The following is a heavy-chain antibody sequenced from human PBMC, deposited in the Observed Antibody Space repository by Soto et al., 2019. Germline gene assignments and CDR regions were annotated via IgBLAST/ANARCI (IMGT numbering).Heavy chain of an antibody. CDR2: ISGSGDRT. CDR1: GFTFGTYA. Sequence: GGSLRLSCEASGFTFGTYAMSWFRQAPGKGLEWVSGISGSGDRTHYADSVKGRFSISRDNSQNTLHLQMNSLRAEDTAVYYCAKASTYEYVWGSFRYYFDHWGQGALVTVSS. CDR3: AKASTYEYVWGSFRYYFDH. J-gene: IGHJ4*02. D-gene: IGHD3-16*02. V-gene: IGHV3-23*01.